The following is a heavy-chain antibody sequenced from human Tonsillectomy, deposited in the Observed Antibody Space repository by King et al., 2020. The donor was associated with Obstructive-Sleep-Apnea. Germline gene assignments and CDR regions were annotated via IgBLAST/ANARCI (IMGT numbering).Heavy chain of an antibody. CDR2: FYSGGST. V-gene: IGHV3-66*01. CDR3: ARDRNGFNPIFDY. Sequence: VQLVESGGGLVQPGGSLRLSCEASGLTVRSNYMTWVRQAPGKGLEWVSVFYSGGSTYYADSVKDRFTISRDNSKNALYLQMNNLRVEDTAVYYCARDRNGFNPIFDYRGQGTLVTVSS. J-gene: IGHJ4*02. D-gene: IGHD5-24*01. CDR1: GLTVRSNY.